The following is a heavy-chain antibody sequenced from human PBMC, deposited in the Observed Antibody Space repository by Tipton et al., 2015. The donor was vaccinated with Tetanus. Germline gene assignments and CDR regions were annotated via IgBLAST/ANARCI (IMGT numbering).Heavy chain of an antibody. CDR2: IIPIFGTA. D-gene: IGHD2-21*01. CDR1: GGTFSSYA. CDR3: AREGEHRVPLQH. V-gene: IGHV1-69*01. Sequence: QLVQSGAEVKKPGSSVKVSCKASGGTFSSYAISWVRQAPGQGLEWMGGIIPIFGTANYAQKFQGRVTTTADESTSPAYMELSSLRSEDTAVYYCAREGEHRVPLQHWGQGTLVTVSS. J-gene: IGHJ1*01.